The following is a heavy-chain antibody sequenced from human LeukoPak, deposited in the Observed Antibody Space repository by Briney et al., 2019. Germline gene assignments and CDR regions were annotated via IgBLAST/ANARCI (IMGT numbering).Heavy chain of an antibody. CDR3: ARELLGHGYNSGDFDY. Sequence: GGSLRFSCAASGFTFSSYWMNWVRQAPGKGLEWVANIKQDGSEKYYVDSVKGRFTISRDNAKNSLYLQMNSLRAEDTAVYYCARELLGHGYNSGDFDYWGQGTLVTVSS. D-gene: IGHD5-24*01. V-gene: IGHV3-7*01. CDR1: GFTFSSYW. J-gene: IGHJ4*02. CDR2: IKQDGSEK.